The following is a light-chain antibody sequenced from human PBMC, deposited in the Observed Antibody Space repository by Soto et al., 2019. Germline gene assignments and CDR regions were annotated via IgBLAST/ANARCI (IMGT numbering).Light chain of an antibody. CDR1: QILLHSNGYTY. Sequence: DIVITDSPVSLPVTTVDPASISFMSSQILLHSNGYTYLDWWQHKPGTAPRLLMSSASNLHTGVPARVSGSGSGAALALTTRSVQPEDSATYLCQPNFNISLTFGGGTKVDIK. CDR2: SAS. V-gene: IGKV2-28*01. J-gene: IGKJ4*01. CDR3: QPNFNISLT.